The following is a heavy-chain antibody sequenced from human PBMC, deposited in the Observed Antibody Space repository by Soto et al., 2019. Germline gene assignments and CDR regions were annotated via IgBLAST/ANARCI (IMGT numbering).Heavy chain of an antibody. CDR1: GFTFSSYG. D-gene: IGHD5-12*01. CDR3: AREGGYSGYVLDY. CDR2: IWYDGSNK. Sequence: GGSLRLSCAASGFTFSSYGMHWVRQAPGKGLEWVAVIWYDGSNKYYADSMKGRFTISRDNSKNTLYLQMNSLRAEDTAVYYCAREGGYSGYVLDYWGQGTLVTVSS. J-gene: IGHJ4*02. V-gene: IGHV3-33*01.